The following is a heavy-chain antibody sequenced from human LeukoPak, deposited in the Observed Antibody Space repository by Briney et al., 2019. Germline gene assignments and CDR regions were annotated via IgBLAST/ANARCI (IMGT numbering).Heavy chain of an antibody. CDR1: GFTFSSYA. D-gene: IGHD3-22*01. Sequence: GRSLRLSCAASGFTFSSYAMSWVRQAPGKGLEWVSAISGSGGSTYYADSVKGRFTISRDNSKNTLYLQMNSLRAEDTAVYYCAKDGYYYDSSGYYRGYDYWGQGTLVTVSS. V-gene: IGHV3-23*01. CDR3: AKDGYYYDSSGYYRGYDY. CDR2: ISGSGGST. J-gene: IGHJ4*02.